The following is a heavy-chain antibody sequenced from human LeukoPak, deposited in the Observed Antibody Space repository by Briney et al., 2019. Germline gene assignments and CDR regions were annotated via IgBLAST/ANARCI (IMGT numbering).Heavy chain of an antibody. J-gene: IGHJ4*02. V-gene: IGHV4-59*01. CDR3: AREYPRLGYDSSGYYSYYYFDY. Sequence: SETLSLTCTVSGGSISSYYWSWIRQPPGKGLEWIGYIYYSGSTNYNPSLKSRVTISVDTSKNQFSLKLSSATAADTAVYYCAREYPRLGYDSSGYYSYYYFDYWGQGTLVTVSS. CDR1: GGSISSYY. CDR2: IYYSGST. D-gene: IGHD3-22*01.